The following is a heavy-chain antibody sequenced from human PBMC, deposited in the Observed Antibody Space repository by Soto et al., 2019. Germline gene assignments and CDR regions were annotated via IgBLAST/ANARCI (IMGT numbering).Heavy chain of an antibody. J-gene: IGHJ3*02. CDR2: TYYSGST. CDR3: ARLWFGELFAFDI. D-gene: IGHD3-10*01. V-gene: IGHV4-61*08. CDR1: GDTISTGGYS. Sequence: SETLSLTCAVSGDTISTGGYSWAWIRQPPGKALEWIGYTYYSGSTNYNPSPKSRVTISVDTSKNQFSLKLSSVTAADTAVYYCARLWFGELFAFDIRGQGTMVTVSS.